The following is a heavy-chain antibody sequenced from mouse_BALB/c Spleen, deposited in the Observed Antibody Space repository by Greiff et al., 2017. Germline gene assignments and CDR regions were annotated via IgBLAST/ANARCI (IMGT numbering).Heavy chain of an antibody. CDR3: ASITTVVA. D-gene: IGHD1-1*01. J-gene: IGHJ2*01. CDR2: IDPANGNT. V-gene: IGHV14-3*02. CDR1: GFNIKDTY. Sequence: EVQLHQSGAELVKPGASVKLSCTASGFNIKDTYMHWVKQRPEQGLEWIGRIDPANGNTKYDPKFQGKATITADTSSNTAYLQLSSLTSEDTAVYYCASITTVVAWGQGTTLTVSS.